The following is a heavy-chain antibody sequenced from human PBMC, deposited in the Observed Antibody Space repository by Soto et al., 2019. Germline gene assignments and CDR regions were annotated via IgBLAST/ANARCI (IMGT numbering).Heavy chain of an antibody. J-gene: IGHJ5*02. CDR1: GDSVSSNSAA. D-gene: IGHD3-3*01. V-gene: IGHV6-1*01. CDR3: ARGVLRFLEWSRGNWFDP. CDR2: TYYRSKWYN. Sequence: QVQLQQSGPGLVKPSQTLSLTCAISGDSVSSNSAAWNWIRQSPSRGLEWLGRTYYRSKWYNDYAVSVKSRITINPDTSKNQFSLQLNSVTPEDTAVYYCARGVLRFLEWSRGNWFDPWGQGTLVTVSS.